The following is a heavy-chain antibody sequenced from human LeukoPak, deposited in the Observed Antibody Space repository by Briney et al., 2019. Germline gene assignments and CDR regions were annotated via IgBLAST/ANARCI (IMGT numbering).Heavy chain of an antibody. CDR1: GYNFEILG. V-gene: IGHV1-18*01. D-gene: IGHD5-24*01. Sequence: GASVKVSCKASGYNFEILGISWGRQAPGQGLEWMGWISAYEGNTDYAQKFEDRVTMTTDTSTNTAYMDLRNLTSNDTAVYYCARTLGGFTVDRATGFDLWGRGTLVTVSS. CDR2: ISAYEGNT. J-gene: IGHJ2*01. CDR3: ARTLGGFTVDRATGFDL.